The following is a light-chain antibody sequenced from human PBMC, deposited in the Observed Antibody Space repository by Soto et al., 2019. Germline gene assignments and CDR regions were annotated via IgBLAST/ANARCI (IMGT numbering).Light chain of an antibody. CDR1: QSVASH. Sequence: EIVMTQSPATLSVSPGERATLSCRASQSVASHLAWYQQKPGQAPRLLISGPSTRATGIPPRFSGSGSGTDFTLTISRLEPEDFAVYYCQHYGSSPSTFGRGTKVDIK. CDR2: GPS. CDR3: QHYGSSPST. J-gene: IGKJ1*01. V-gene: IGKV3-15*01.